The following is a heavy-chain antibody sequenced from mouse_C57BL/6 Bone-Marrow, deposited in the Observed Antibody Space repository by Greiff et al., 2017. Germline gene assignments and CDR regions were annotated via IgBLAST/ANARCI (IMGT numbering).Heavy chain of an antibody. Sequence: EVKLQQPGAELVRPGSSVKLSCKASGYTFTSYWMHWVKQRPEQGLEWIGRIDPSNGNTKYAPKFQGKATITADTSSNTAYLQLSSLTSEDTAIYYCARGGGLDYWGQGTTLTVSS. CDR2: IDPSNGNT. V-gene: IGHV14-3*01. CDR3: ARGGGLDY. D-gene: IGHD1-1*02. J-gene: IGHJ2*01. CDR1: GYTFTSYW.